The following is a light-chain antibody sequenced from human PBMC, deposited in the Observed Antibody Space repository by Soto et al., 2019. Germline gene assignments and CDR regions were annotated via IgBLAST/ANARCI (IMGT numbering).Light chain of an antibody. CDR2: EVT. V-gene: IGLV2-14*03. J-gene: IGLJ1*01. Sequence: QPASVSGSPGQSITISCTGTSSDVGGYNFVSWYQQHPGKAPKLMIFEVTSRPSGVSNRFSGSKSGNTASLTISGLQPEDEAHYYCSSYTTSTTLVFGTGTKLTVL. CDR1: SSDVGGYNF. CDR3: SSYTTSTTLV.